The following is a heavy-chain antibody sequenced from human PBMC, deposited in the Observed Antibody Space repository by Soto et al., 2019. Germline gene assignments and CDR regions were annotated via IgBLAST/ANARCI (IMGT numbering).Heavy chain of an antibody. CDR1: GFTFSSYS. Sequence: EVQLVESGGGLVKPGGSLRLSCAASGFTFSSYSMNWVRQAPGKGLEWVSSISSSSSYIYYADSVKGRFTISRDNAKNSLYLQMNSLRAEDTAVYYCARASTPEVWTPYYFDYWGQGTLVTVSS. V-gene: IGHV3-21*01. D-gene: IGHD2-15*01. CDR3: ARASTPEVWTPYYFDY. J-gene: IGHJ4*02. CDR2: ISSSSSYI.